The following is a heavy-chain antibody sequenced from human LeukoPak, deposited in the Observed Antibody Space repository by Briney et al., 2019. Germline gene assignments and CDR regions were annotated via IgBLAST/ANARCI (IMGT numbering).Heavy chain of an antibody. Sequence: GGSLRLSCAASGFSFISYGMHWVRQAPGKGLEWVGVISDDGRSRDYADSVKGRFTISRDNSKEILYLQMNSLRDEDTAVYYCAKRPSDYGDYVSYFDYWGQGTLVTVSS. CDR1: GFSFISYG. CDR2: ISDDGRSR. V-gene: IGHV3-30*18. CDR3: AKRPSDYGDYVSYFDY. D-gene: IGHD4-17*01. J-gene: IGHJ4*02.